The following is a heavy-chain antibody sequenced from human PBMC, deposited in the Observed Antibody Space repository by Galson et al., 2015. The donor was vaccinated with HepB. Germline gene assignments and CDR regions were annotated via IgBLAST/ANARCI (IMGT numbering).Heavy chain of an antibody. Sequence: SVKVSCKVSGYTLTELSMHWVRQAPGKGLEWMGGFDPEDGETIYAQKFQERVTITRDMSTSTAYMELSSLRSEDTAVYYCAAAGNEWELNWGQGTQVTVSS. J-gene: IGHJ4*02. D-gene: IGHD1-26*01. CDR3: AAAGNEWELN. CDR1: GYTLTELS. V-gene: IGHV1-24*01. CDR2: FDPEDGET.